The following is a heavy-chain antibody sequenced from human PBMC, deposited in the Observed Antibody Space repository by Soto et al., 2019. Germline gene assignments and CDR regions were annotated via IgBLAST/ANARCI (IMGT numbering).Heavy chain of an antibody. CDR3: ARGRPAARGMDV. V-gene: IGHV4-34*01. J-gene: IGHJ6*02. Sequence: QVQLQQRGAGLLKPSETLSLTCAVYGGSFSGYYWSWIRQPPGKGLEWIGEINHSGSTNYNPSLKSRVTISVDTSKNQFSLKLSSVTAADTAVYYCARGRPAARGMDVWGQGTTVTVSS. D-gene: IGHD2-2*01. CDR1: GGSFSGYY. CDR2: INHSGST.